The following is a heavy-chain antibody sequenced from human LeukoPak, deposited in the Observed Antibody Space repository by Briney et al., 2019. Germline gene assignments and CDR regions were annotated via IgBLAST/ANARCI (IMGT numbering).Heavy chain of an antibody. CDR3: ARRSSNWYFDY. CDR1: GGSISSGSYY. D-gene: IGHD4-11*01. J-gene: IGHJ4*02. V-gene: IGHV4-61*09. Sequence: SQTLSLTCTVSGGSISSGSYYWSWIRQPAGKGLEWIGYIYDSGSTNYNPSLKSRVTILMDTSKNQFSLKLSSVTAADTAVYYCARRSSNWYFDYWGQGTLVTVSS. CDR2: IYDSGST.